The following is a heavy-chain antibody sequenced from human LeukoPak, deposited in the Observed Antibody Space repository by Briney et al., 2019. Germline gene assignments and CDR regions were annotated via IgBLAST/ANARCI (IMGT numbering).Heavy chain of an antibody. Sequence: GGSLRPSCTASGFTFGDYAMSWVRQAPGKGLEWVVFIISKAYGGTTEYAAAVKGRFTISKDDSKSIAYLQMKSLKTEDTAVYYCTRARGYSYGFYLVYWGQGTLVTVSS. CDR2: IISKAYGGTT. J-gene: IGHJ4*02. D-gene: IGHD5-18*01. CDR3: TRARGYSYGFYLVY. CDR1: GFTFGDYA. V-gene: IGHV3-49*04.